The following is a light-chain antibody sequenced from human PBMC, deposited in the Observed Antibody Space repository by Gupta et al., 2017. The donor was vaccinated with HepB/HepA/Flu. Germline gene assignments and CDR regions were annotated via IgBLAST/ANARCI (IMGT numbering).Light chain of an antibody. CDR2: GYN. V-gene: IGLV3-9*01. Sequence: SYELTQPLSVSVALGQTARITYGGSNIGNKNVHWHQQKPGQDHVLVIYGYNNRPSDTPERFSASNSATKATLTINRAQAGEDAYYYCQVCSSNTWIFGGGTKLTVL. J-gene: IGLJ2*01. CDR3: QVCSSNTWI. CDR1: NIGNKN.